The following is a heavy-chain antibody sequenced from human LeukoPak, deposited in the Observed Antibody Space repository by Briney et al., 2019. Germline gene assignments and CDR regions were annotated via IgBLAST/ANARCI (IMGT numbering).Heavy chain of an antibody. V-gene: IGHV3-23*01. Sequence: PGGSLRLSCAASGFAFSRFDMSWVRQAPGKGLEWVSSMSGSGGNTYFADSVKGRFTISRDNSKSTLYLQMNSLRAEDTAVYYCAKDAITFYDSSGYYGENWFDPWGQGTLVTVSS. CDR2: MSGSGGNT. J-gene: IGHJ5*02. CDR1: GFAFSRFD. D-gene: IGHD3-22*01. CDR3: AKDAITFYDSSGYYGENWFDP.